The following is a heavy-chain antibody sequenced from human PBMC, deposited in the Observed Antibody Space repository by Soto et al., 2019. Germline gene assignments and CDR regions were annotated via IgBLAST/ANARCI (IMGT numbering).Heavy chain of an antibody. J-gene: IGHJ4*02. D-gene: IGHD1-1*01. V-gene: IGHV4-31*03. CDR1: GGSISSGGTGSY. CDR2: IYYTGNT. Sequence: QVQLQESGPGLVKPSQTLSLTCTVSGGSISSGGTGSYWTWIRQLPGKGLEWIGYIYYTGNTYYTPSIKSRTAISIDTSENQFYLKLTSVTAADTAVYFCASGHDAYKVRYWGQGTLVTVSS. CDR3: ASGHDAYKVRY.